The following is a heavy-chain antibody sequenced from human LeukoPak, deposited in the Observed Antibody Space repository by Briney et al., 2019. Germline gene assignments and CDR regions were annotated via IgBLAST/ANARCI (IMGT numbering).Heavy chain of an antibody. V-gene: IGHV3-30-3*01. J-gene: IGHJ6*02. CDR2: ISNDGSNK. D-gene: IGHD6-13*01. CDR3: AREWVSTDEAYYYYGMDV. CDR1: GFTFSSYA. Sequence: PGRSLRLSCAASGFTFSSYAMHWVSQAPGKGLEWEAVISNDGSNKYYADSVKGRFTISRDNSNITLYLQMCSLRADDTAVYYCAREWVSTDEAYYYYGMDVWGQGTTVTVSS.